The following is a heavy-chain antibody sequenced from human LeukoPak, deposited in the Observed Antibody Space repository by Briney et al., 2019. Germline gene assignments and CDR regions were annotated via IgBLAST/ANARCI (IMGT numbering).Heavy chain of an antibody. CDR2: IDYSGIT. D-gene: IGHD4-17*01. CDR1: GGSISSYY. V-gene: IGHV4-59*08. CDR3: AITTVTTIYFYFDL. J-gene: IGHJ2*01. Sequence: SETLSLTCTASGGSISSYYWSWIRQPPGKGLEWIGHIDYSGITNYNPSLQSRVTISVDTSKNQFSLKLSSVSATDTAVYYCAITTVTTIYFYFDLWGRGTLVTVSS.